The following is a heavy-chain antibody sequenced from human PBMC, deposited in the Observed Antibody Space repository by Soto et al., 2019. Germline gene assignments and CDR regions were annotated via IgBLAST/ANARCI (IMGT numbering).Heavy chain of an antibody. CDR3: ARGIATGQLDP. J-gene: IGHJ5*02. V-gene: IGHV1-3*01. D-gene: IGHD2-15*01. Sequence: QVQLVQSGAEVKKPGASVKISCKASGYTFTRYTMNWVRQAPGQRLEWMGWINPDNGNTKSSQKFQDRVIITRDTPARTAYLDLSSLRSEDTAVYYCARGIATGQLDPWGQGTRVTVSS. CDR2: INPDNGNT. CDR1: GYTFTRYT.